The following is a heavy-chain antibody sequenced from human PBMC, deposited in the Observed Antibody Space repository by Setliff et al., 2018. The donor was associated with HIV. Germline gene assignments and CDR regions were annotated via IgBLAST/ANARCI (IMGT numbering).Heavy chain of an antibody. V-gene: IGHV4-39*01. CDR2: VYYSGIT. CDR1: GGSISGSSYF. D-gene: IGHD3-22*01. J-gene: IGHJ4*02. CDR3: ARHSGLGGYYSPFDY. Sequence: TSETLSLTCTVSGGSISGSSYFWSWIRQPPGKGLEWIGTVYYSGITYYTPSLKSRVTISVDTSKNQFSLKLSSVTAADTTVYYCARHSGLGGYYSPFDYWGPGTLGTVSS.